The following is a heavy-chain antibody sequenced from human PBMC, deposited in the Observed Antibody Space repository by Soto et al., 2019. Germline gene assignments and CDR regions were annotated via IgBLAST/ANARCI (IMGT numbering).Heavy chain of an antibody. V-gene: IGHV4-39*01. D-gene: IGHD2-15*01. CDR1: SGSITSNAFY. Sequence: ETLSLTCTVSSGSITSNAFYLGWIRQPPGKGLEWLGDIYYSGHTYYSPSLKGRVTISVHTSKTQFSLKLSSVTTSDTAVYYCARRDAYCRGGNCYSRPFDYWGQGTLVTVSS. J-gene: IGHJ4*02. CDR2: IYYSGHT. CDR3: ARRDAYCRGGNCYSRPFDY.